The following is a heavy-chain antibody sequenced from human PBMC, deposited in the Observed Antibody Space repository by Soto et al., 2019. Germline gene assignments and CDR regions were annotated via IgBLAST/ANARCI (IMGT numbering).Heavy chain of an antibody. D-gene: IGHD3-10*01. V-gene: IGHV1-18*01. J-gene: IGHJ6*02. CDR2: ISAYNGNT. CDR1: GGTFSSYA. CDR3: ARDRGGYYYGMDV. Sequence: ASVKVSCKASGGTFSSYAISWVRQAPGQGLEWMGWISAYNGNTNYAHKLQGRVTMTTDTSASTAYMELSSLRSEDTAVYYCARDRGGYYYGMDVWGQGTTVTVSS.